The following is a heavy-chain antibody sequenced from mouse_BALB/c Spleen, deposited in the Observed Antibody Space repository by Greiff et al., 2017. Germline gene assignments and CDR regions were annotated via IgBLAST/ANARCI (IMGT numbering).Heavy chain of an antibody. CDR3: ARQGADGYFPY. D-gene: IGHD2-3*01. V-gene: IGHV5-6*01. J-gene: IGHJ3*01. CDR2: ISSGGSYT. CDR1: GFTFSSYG. Sequence: EVQGVESGGDLVKPGGSLKLSCAASGFTFSSYGMSWVRQTPDKRLEWVATISSGGSYTYYPDSVKGRFTISRDNAKNTLYLQMSSLKSEDTAMYYCARQGADGYFPYWGQGTLVTVSA.